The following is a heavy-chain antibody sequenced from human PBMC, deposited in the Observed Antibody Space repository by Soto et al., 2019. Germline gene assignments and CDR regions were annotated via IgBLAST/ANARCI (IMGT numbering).Heavy chain of an antibody. Sequence: QVQLQESGPGLVKPSGTLSLTCAVYGGSISTSNWWSWVRQTPGKGLGWIGEVYRTGSTNYTPSLESRRTISVAKSTNRFALKLPAVTAADTAVYYCARARATIAAAATVDCWGQGTLVTVSS. D-gene: IGHD6-13*01. J-gene: IGHJ4*02. CDR3: ARARATIAAAATVDC. CDR2: VYRTGST. CDR1: GGSISTSNW. V-gene: IGHV4-4*02.